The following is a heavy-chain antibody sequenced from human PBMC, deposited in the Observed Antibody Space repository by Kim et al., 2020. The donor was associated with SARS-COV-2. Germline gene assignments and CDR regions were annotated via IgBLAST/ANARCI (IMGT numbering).Heavy chain of an antibody. Sequence: SETLSLTCAVSGGSISSSNWWSWVRQPPGKGLEWIGEIYHSGSTNYNPSLKSRVTISVDKSKNQFSLKLSSVTAADTAVYYCARGIASAAYWYFDLWGRGTLVTVSS. J-gene: IGHJ2*01. V-gene: IGHV4-4*02. CDR3: ARGIASAAYWYFDL. CDR1: GGSISSSNW. D-gene: IGHD6-13*01. CDR2: IYHSGST.